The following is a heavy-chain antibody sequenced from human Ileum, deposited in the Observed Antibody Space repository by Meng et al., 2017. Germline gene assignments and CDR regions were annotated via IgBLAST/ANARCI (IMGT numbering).Heavy chain of an antibody. J-gene: IGHJ5*02. D-gene: IGHD3-10*01. Sequence: QVQRQESGPGLVKPSGTLSLTCPVSGGSISNGKWWSWVRQPPGKGLEWIGEISQSGTTNYYPSLNSRVSISLDKANNHLSLTLTSVTAADTAVYYCATYGSGFTPPLDPWGQGILVTVSS. V-gene: IGHV4-4*02. CDR2: ISQSGTT. CDR3: ATYGSGFTPPLDP. CDR1: GGSISNGKW.